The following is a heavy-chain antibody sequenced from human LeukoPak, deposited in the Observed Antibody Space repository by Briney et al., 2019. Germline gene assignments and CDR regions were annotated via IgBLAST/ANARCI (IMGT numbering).Heavy chain of an antibody. CDR2: IYYTGST. V-gene: IGHV4-59*08. Sequence: SETLSLTCTVSGASIRSSYWSWLRQPPGKGLEWIGYIYYTGSTNSNPSLKSRVTVSIDTSKNQFSLKLSSMTAADTAVYYCARLDRSGYEMGGTWFDPWGQGTLVTVSS. CDR3: ARLDRSGYEMGGTWFDP. D-gene: IGHD3-22*01. CDR1: GASIRSSY. J-gene: IGHJ5*02.